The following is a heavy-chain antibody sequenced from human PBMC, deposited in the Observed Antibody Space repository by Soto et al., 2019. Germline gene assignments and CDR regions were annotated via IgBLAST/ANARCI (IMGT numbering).Heavy chain of an antibody. Sequence: QVQLVESGGGPVQPGRSLRLSCEASGFTFSSFGMVWVRQAPGKGLECVAIISYDGSAKYYGDSVKGRFTIFRDNSKNTLYVQMNNLRPEDTAVYFCAKEPRKGVFWRGHWGQGTVVTVSS. CDR3: AKEPRKGVFWRGH. V-gene: IGHV3-30*18. J-gene: IGHJ4*02. D-gene: IGHD3-3*01. CDR1: GFTFSSFG. CDR2: ISYDGSAK.